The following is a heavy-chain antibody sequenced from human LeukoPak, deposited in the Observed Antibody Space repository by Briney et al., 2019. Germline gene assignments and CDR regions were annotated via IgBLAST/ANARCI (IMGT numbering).Heavy chain of an antibody. J-gene: IGHJ4*02. Sequence: GGSLRLSCAASGFTFSSHDMRWVRQAAGKGLEWVSGFIHAGDRYDAKSVKGLFTISRDNAKSSLYLQMNSLRVGHTALYDFVRGGVWGISSNWLECRGQRILVTVS. V-gene: IGHV3-13*04. CDR1: GFTFSSHD. CDR3: VRGGVWGISSNWLEC. D-gene: IGHD1-1*01. CDR2: FIHAGDR.